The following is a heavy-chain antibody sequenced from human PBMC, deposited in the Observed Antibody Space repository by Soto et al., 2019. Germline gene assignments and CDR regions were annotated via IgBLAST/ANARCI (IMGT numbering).Heavy chain of an antibody. V-gene: IGHV1-69*13. J-gene: IGHJ4*03. Sequence: SVKVSCKSSGYSFSSYGISWVRQAPGQEHEWMGGFIPIFGTANYAQKFQGRVTITADESTSTAYMELSSLSSEDTAVYYCASEPTGWVSDRGYFDYWG. CDR2: FIPIFGTA. CDR3: ASEPTGWVSDRGYFDY. D-gene: IGHD6-13*01. CDR1: GYSFSSYG.